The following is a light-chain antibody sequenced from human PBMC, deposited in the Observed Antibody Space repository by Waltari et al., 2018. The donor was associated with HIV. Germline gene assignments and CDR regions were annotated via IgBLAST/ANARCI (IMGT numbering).Light chain of an antibody. CDR1: NIGSRS. J-gene: IGLJ1*01. CDR2: DAS. CDR3: QVWDTSSDHVDYV. V-gene: IGLV3-21*02. Sequence: SFVLTQPPSVSVAPGQTATISCGESNIGSRSVHWYQLKPGQAPVLVVYDASDRTSGIPERCSGSNSGNTATLTISRVEAGDEADYFCQVWDTSSDHVDYVFGTGTKVTVL.